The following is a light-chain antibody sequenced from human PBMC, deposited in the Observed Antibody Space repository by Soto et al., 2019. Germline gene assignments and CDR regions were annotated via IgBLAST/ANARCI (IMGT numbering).Light chain of an antibody. J-gene: IGLJ1*01. V-gene: IGLV2-14*01. CDR2: EVS. CDR3: SSYTISITV. CDR1: SSDVGSYNY. Sequence: QSVLTQPASVSGSPGQSITISCTGTSSDVGSYNYVSWYQQHPGKAPKLMIYEVSNRPSGVSNRFSGSKSGNTASLTISGLQAEDEADYYCSSYTISITVFGTGTKVTAL.